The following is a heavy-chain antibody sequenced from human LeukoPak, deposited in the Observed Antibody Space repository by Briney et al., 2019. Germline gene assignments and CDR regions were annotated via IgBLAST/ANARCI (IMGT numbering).Heavy chain of an antibody. V-gene: IGHV3-21*01. D-gene: IGHD4-17*01. J-gene: IGHJ2*01. CDR1: GLTFSNYG. Sequence: PGGSLRLSCAASGLTFSNYGMNWVRQAPGKGLEWVSFVSIGGSYIYYGDSVKGRFTISRDDAKNSLYLQMNSLTAEDTAEYYCARNKINTVTTGWYFDLWGRGTLVAVSS. CDR2: VSIGGSYI. CDR3: ARNKINTVTTGWYFDL.